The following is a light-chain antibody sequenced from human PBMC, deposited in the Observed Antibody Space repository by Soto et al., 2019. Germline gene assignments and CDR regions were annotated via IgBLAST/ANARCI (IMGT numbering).Light chain of an antibody. J-gene: IGKJ1*01. V-gene: IGKV3-20*01. CDR3: QQYGSSPWT. CDR2: GAS. CDR1: QSVSSSY. Sequence: EIVLTQSACTLSLSAGERATLSWRASQSVSSSYLAWYQQKPGQAPRLLIYGASSRATGIPDRFSGSGSGTDFTLTISRLETEDLAVYYCQQYGSSPWTFGQGTKVDI.